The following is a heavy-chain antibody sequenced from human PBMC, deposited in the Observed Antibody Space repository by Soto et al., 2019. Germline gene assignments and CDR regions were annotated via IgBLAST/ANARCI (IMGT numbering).Heavy chain of an antibody. V-gene: IGHV1-69*13. CDR3: ATPVDTATIGVDYYYYGMDV. J-gene: IGHJ6*02. Sequence: SVKVSCKASGGTFSSYAISWVRQAPGQGLEWMGGIIPIFGTANYAQKFQGGVTITADESTSTAYMELSSLRSEDTAVYYCATPVDTATIGVDYYYYGMDVWGQGTTVTVSS. CDR2: IIPIFGTA. CDR1: GGTFSSYA. D-gene: IGHD5-18*01.